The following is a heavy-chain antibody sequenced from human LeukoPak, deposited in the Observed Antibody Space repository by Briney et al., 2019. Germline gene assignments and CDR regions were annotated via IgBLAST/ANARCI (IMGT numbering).Heavy chain of an antibody. CDR3: AAHRYSGIYPYYFDY. Sequence: PGGSLRLSCAASGFTFTNYAMSWVSQAPGKGLEWVSVIRGDGSSTYYADSMKGRFTISRDNSMNTLYLQMNSLRAEDTAVYYCAAHRYSGIYPYYFDYWGQGALVTVSS. J-gene: IGHJ4*02. V-gene: IGHV3-23*01. D-gene: IGHD1-26*01. CDR2: IRGDGSST. CDR1: GFTFTNYA.